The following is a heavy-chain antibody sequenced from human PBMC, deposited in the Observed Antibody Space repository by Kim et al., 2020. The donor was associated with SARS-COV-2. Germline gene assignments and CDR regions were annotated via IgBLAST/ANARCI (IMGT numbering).Heavy chain of an antibody. Sequence: GGSLRLSCATSGFTLRVHGIHWVRQAPGRGLEWVAVSPYEGRNEKYPDSVKGRFTISRDTSKNRLYLQMSSLRVEDTAVYYCARDGGSGWSPSYYFDNWGQGTLVTVSS. CDR2: SPYEGRNE. J-gene: IGHJ4*02. D-gene: IGHD6-19*01. CDR1: GFTLRVHG. CDR3: ARDGGSGWSPSYYFDN. V-gene: IGHV3-33*05.